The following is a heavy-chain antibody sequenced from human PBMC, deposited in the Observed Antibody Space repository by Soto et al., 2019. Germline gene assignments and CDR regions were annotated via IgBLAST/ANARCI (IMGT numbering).Heavy chain of an antibody. CDR3: ARDSLGLNWFDP. CDR1: GGSISSYY. D-gene: IGHD3-3*02. J-gene: IGHJ5*02. CDR2: IYYSGST. Sequence: PPETLSLTCTVSGGSISSYYWSWIRQPPGKGLEWIGYIYYSGSTNYNPSLKSRVTISVDTSKNQFSLKLSSVTAADTAVYYCARDSLGLNWFDPWGQGTLVTVSS. V-gene: IGHV4-59*01.